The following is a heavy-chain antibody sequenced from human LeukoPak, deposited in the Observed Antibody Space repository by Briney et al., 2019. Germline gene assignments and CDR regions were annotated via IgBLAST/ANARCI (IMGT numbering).Heavy chain of an antibody. V-gene: IGHV3-30*04. D-gene: IGHD5-18*01. CDR2: ISYDGSNK. CDR1: GFTFSSYA. J-gene: IGHJ4*02. CDR3: ARERGRGFYSYGSPGLGYYFDY. Sequence: GGSLRLSCAASGFTFSSYAMHWVRQAPGKGLEWVAVISYDGSNKYYADSVKGRFTISRDNPKNTLYLQMNSLRAEDTAVYYCARERGRGFYSYGSPGLGYYFDYWGQGTLVTVSS.